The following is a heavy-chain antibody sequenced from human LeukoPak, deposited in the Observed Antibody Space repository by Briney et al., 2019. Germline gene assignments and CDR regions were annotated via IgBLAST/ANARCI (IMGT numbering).Heavy chain of an antibody. CDR3: ARRRWGTIDY. CDR2: IYYSGST. V-gene: IGHV4-59*08. J-gene: IGHJ4*02. D-gene: IGHD3-16*01. CDR1: GGSFSCYY. Sequence: SETLSLTCAVYGGSFSCYYWSWIRQPPGKGLEWSGYIYYSGSTNYNPSLKSRVTISVDTSKNQFSLKLSSVTAADTAVYYCARRRWGTIDYWGQGPLVRVSS.